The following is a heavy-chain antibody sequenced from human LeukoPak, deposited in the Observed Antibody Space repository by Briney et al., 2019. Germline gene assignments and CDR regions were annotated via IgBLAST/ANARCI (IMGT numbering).Heavy chain of an antibody. CDR1: GFTFSSYG. D-gene: IGHD2-15*01. V-gene: IGHV3-21*01. CDR2: ISSSSSYT. J-gene: IGHJ3*02. CDR3: ARTQVGLLDGAFDI. Sequence: GGSLRLSCASSGFTFSSYGMNWVRQAPGKGLEWVSSISSSSSYTYYADSVKGRFTISRDNAKNSLYLQMNSLRAEDTAVYYCARTQVGLLDGAFDIWGQGTMVTVSS.